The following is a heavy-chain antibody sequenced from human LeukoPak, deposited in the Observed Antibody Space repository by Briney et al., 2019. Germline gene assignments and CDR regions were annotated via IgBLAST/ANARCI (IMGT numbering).Heavy chain of an antibody. CDR2: IYYSGST. J-gene: IGHJ5*01. CDR1: GGSISSSSYY. D-gene: IGHD3-22*01. CDR3: ARRSWDSSGYYYWFDP. V-gene: IGHV4-39*01. Sequence: SETLSLTCTVSGGSISSSSYYWGWIRQPPGKGLEWIGSIYYSGSTYYNPSLKSRVTISVDTSKNQFSLKLSSVTAADTAVYYCARRSWDSSGYYYWFDPWGQGTLVTVSS.